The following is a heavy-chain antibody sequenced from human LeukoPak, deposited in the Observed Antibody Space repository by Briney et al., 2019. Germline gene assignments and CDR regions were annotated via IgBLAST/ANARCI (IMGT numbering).Heavy chain of an antibody. Sequence: GGSLRLSCAASGFTFSSYAMSWVRQAPGKGLQWVSALSGSGGSTYYADSVKGRFTISRDNSKNTLYLQMNSLRVEDTAVYYCAKDQLWISGSYYGYWGQGTLVIVSS. CDR2: LSGSGGST. CDR3: AKDQLWISGSYYGY. D-gene: IGHD1-26*01. V-gene: IGHV3-23*01. CDR1: GFTFSSYA. J-gene: IGHJ4*02.